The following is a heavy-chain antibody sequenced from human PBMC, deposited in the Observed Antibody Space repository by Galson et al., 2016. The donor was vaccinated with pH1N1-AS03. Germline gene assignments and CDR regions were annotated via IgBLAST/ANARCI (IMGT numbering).Heavy chain of an antibody. J-gene: IGHJ5*02. CDR2: ISGDGSVT. CDR3: ANGRGSWYGPYNWFDP. V-gene: IGHV3-23*01. Sequence: SLRLSCAASGFTFRNYAMSWVRQAPGTGLEWVSAISGDGSVTHYAASVKGRFTISRDNSNSTLYLQMRSMRAEDTAVYYCANGRGSWYGPYNWFDPWGQGTLVAVSS. CDR1: GFTFRNYA. D-gene: IGHD6-13*01.